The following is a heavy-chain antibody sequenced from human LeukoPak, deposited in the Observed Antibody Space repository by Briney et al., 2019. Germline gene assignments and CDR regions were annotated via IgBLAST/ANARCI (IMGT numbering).Heavy chain of an antibody. CDR1: GYTFTDYY. CDR2: VDPEDGET. J-gene: IGHJ4*02. V-gene: IGHV1-69-2*01. Sequence: ASVKVSCKVSGYTFTDYYMHWVQQAPGKGLEWMGLVDPEDGETIYAEKFQGGVTITADTSTDTAYMELSSLRSEDTAVYYCATVREQLDSSLGYWGQGTLVTVSS. CDR3: ATVREQLDSSLGY. D-gene: IGHD6-6*01.